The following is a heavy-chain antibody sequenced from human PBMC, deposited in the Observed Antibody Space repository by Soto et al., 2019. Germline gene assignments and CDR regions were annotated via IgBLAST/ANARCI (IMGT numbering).Heavy chain of an antibody. CDR3: ATLAYDNTAWYANR. J-gene: IGHJ5*02. CDR1: GYTFSGLA. Sequence: QVHLVQSGAEVKKPGASVKVSCKASGYTFSGLAIHWVRQAPGQRLEWMGWIDAGNGNTQYSQRLQGRVTITRDTXXTTLYMELTSLRSEDTAVYYCATLAYDNTAWYANRWGQGTLVTVSS. CDR2: IDAGNGNT. D-gene: IGHD2-2*01. V-gene: IGHV1-3*01.